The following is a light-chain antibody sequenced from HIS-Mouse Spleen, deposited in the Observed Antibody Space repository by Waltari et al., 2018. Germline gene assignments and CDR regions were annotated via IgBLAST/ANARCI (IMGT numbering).Light chain of an antibody. CDR3: QQYNSYSP. CDR1: QSISSW. V-gene: IGKV1-5*03. CDR2: KAS. Sequence: DIQMTQSPSTLSASVGDRVTITCRASQSISSWLAWYQQKPGKAPKLRFYKASSLESGVPSRFSGSGSGTEFTLTISSLQPDDFATYYCQQYNSYSPFGGGTKVEIK. J-gene: IGKJ4*01.